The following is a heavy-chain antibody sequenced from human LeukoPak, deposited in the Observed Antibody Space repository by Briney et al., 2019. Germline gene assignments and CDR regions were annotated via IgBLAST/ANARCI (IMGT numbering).Heavy chain of an antibody. V-gene: IGHV3-48*01. J-gene: IGHJ4*02. Sequence: GGSLRLSCAASGFTFSEYTMNWVRQAPGEGLEWLSYISSGTISYADSVKGRFTISRDNAKNSLYLQMNSLRPEDTAVYFCARDHKYAFDYWGQGALVTVSS. D-gene: IGHD2-2*01. CDR2: ISSGTI. CDR1: GFTFSEYT. CDR3: ARDHKYAFDY.